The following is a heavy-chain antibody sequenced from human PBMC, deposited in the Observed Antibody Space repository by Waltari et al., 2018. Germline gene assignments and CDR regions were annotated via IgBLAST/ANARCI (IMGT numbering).Heavy chain of an antibody. CDR2: ISYDGSNK. J-gene: IGHJ6*02. D-gene: IGHD5-18*01. Sequence: QVQLVESGGGVVQPGRSLRLSCGAAGFTFSRYAMHWVRQAPGKGMGWVAFISYDGSNKYYAVSVKGRFTISRDNSKNTLYLQMNSLRAEDTAVYYCARDRGYSYGYSPYYYYYGMDVWGQGTTVTVSS. CDR1: GFTFSRYA. CDR3: ARDRGYSYGYSPYYYYYGMDV. V-gene: IGHV3-30*04.